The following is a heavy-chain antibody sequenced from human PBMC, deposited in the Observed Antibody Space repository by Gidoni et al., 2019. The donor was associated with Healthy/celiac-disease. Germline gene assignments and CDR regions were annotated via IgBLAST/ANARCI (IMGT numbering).Heavy chain of an antibody. D-gene: IGHD3-10*01. J-gene: IGHJ4*02. V-gene: IGHV3-33*01. CDR3: ARDLGVIMVRGVIPILGY. CDR1: GFTFSSYG. CDR2: IWYDGSNK. Sequence: QVQLVESGGGVVQPGRSLRLSCAASGFTFSSYGMHWVRQAPGKGLEWVAVIWYDGSNKYYADSVKGRFTISRDNSKNTLYLQMNSLRAEDTAVYYCARDLGVIMVRGVIPILGYWGQGTLVTVSS.